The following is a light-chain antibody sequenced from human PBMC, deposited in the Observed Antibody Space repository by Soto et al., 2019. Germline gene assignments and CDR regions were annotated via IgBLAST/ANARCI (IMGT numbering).Light chain of an antibody. J-gene: IGKJ2*01. CDR2: KAS. CDR3: QQYNSYLYT. Sequence: MTQSPSTLSASVGDNITITCRASQSISSWLAWYQQKPGKAPKLLIYKASSLESGVPSRFSGSGSGTEFTLTISSLQPDDFATYYCQQYNSYLYTFGQGTKVDIK. CDR1: QSISSW. V-gene: IGKV1-5*03.